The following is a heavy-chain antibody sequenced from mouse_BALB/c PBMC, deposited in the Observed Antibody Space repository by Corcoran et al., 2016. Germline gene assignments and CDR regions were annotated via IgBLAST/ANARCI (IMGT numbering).Heavy chain of an antibody. CDR2: INTYTGEP. CDR3: AREPYAMYY. CDR1: GYPFTNYG. Sequence: QIQLVQSGPELKKPGETVQISCKASGYPFTNYGRNWVKQAPGRGLKWMGWINTYTGEPPYADDFKGRFAFSLEPSASTAYLQINNRKNEDTATYFCAREPYAMYYWGQGTSVTVSS. J-gene: IGHJ4*01. V-gene: IGHV9-3-1*01.